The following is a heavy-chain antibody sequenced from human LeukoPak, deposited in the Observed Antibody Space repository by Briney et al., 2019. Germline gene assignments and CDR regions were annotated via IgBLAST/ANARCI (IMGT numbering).Heavy chain of an antibody. CDR2: TSYDGSNK. Sequence: GGSLRLSCAASGFTFSSYAMHWVRQAPGKGLEWVAVTSYDGSNKYYADSVKGRFTISRDNSKNTLYLQMNSLRAEDTAVYYCAREKGGKTGEYYYYGMDVWGQGTTVTVSS. J-gene: IGHJ6*02. CDR1: GFTFSSYA. D-gene: IGHD4-23*01. V-gene: IGHV3-30*14. CDR3: AREKGGKTGEYYYYGMDV.